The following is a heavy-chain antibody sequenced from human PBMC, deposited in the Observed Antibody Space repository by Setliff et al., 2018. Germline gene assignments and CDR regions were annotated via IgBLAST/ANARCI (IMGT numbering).Heavy chain of an antibody. CDR2: ISGSGGST. J-gene: IGHJ3*02. CDR1: GFTFSSYA. CDR3: AKGGRAVAGGAFDI. V-gene: IGHV3-23*01. D-gene: IGHD6-19*01. Sequence: PGGSLRLSCAASGFTFSSYAMSWVRQAPGKGLEWVSAISGSGGSTYYTDSVKGRFTISRDNSKNTPYLQMNSLRVEDTAVYYCAKGGRAVAGGAFDIWGQGTMVTVSS.